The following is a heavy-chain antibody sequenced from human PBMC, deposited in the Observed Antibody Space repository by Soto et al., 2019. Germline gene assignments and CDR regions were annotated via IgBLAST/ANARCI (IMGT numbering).Heavy chain of an antibody. Sequence: PSETLSLTCTVSGGSISSGTYFWGWIRQPPGKGLEWIGSIYYSGSAYYNPPLKSRVTISVDTSNNQFSLKLSSVTAADTALYYCARRSPVAGFFDYWGQGTLVTVSS. CDR1: GGSISSGTYF. J-gene: IGHJ4*02. CDR2: IYYSGSA. V-gene: IGHV4-39*01. D-gene: IGHD6-19*01. CDR3: ARRSPVAGFFDY.